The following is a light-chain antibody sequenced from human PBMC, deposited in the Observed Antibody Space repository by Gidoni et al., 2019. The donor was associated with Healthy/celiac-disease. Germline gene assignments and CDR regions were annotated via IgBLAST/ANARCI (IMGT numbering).Light chain of an antibody. CDR3: QQYDNLPYT. J-gene: IGKJ2*01. CDR1: QDISNY. V-gene: IGKV1-33*01. CDR2: DAS. Sequence: DIQMTQSPSSLSASVGDRVTITCQASQDISNYLTWYQQKPGKAPKLLIYDASNLATGVPSRFSGSGSGTDFTFTISSLQPEDIATYYCQQYDNLPYTFGQGTKLEIK.